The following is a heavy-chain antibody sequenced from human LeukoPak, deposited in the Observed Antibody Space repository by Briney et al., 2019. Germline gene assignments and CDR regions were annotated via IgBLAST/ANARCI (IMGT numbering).Heavy chain of an antibody. CDR3: ARDLFSPFVTTSLGSAFDI. CDR2: IWYDGSNK. Sequence: GGSLRLSCAASTFIFSNYAMHWVRQAPGKGLEWVAIIWYDGSNKYYADSVQGRFTISRDNSKNTLYLQMNSLRAGDTAIYYCARDLFSPFVTTSLGSAFDIWGQGTMVSVSS. J-gene: IGHJ3*02. V-gene: IGHV3-33*01. D-gene: IGHD4-17*01. CDR1: TFIFSNYA.